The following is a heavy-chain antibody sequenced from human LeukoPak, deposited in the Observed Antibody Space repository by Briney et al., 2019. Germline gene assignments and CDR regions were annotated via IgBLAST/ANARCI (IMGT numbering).Heavy chain of an antibody. CDR1: GFPFSTFW. CDR3: TGETYYLDH. Sequence: GGSPRLSCAVSGFPFSTFWMSWVRQAPGKGLEWVANINQDGSEKYYVDSVRGRFAISRDNAKNSLYLQMNSLRPEDTAMYYCTGETYYLDHWGQGALVTVSS. CDR2: INQDGSEK. V-gene: IGHV3-7*04. J-gene: IGHJ4*02.